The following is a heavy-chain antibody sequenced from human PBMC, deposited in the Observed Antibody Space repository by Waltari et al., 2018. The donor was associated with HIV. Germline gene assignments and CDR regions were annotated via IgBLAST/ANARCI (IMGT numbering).Heavy chain of an antibody. CDR3: ARGSGWYGHY. Sequence: EVQLVESGGGLVQPGGSLRLSCAASGFTFSSYSMNWVSQAPGKGLEWVSYIRSSSSTIYDADSVKGRFTISRDNAKNSLYLQMNSLRDEDTAVYYCARGSGWYGHYWGQGTLVTVSS. CDR2: IRSSSSTI. J-gene: IGHJ4*02. D-gene: IGHD6-19*01. CDR1: GFTFSSYS. V-gene: IGHV3-48*02.